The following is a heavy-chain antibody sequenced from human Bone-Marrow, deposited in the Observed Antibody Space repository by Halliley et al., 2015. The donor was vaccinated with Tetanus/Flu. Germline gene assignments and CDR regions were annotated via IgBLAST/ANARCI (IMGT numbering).Heavy chain of an antibody. CDR3: ARASAHDSRGFLIDH. J-gene: IGHJ4*02. Sequence: SLRLSCAASGFTFSHFEMNWVRQAPGKGLEWVSHISGSGNTIYYADSVKGRFTISRDNAKNTLILHMINLRAEDTALYYCARASAHDSRGFLIDHWGQGTLVAVSS. CDR2: ISGSGNTI. D-gene: IGHD3-22*01. CDR1: GFTFSHFE. V-gene: IGHV3-48*03.